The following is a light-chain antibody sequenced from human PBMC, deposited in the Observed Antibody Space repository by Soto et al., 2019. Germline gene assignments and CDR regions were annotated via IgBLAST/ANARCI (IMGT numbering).Light chain of an antibody. Sequence: QSALTQPASVSGSPGQSITISCTGTSSDVGHYNLVSWYQQHPGKAPKLMIYEGSKRPSGVSNRFSGSKSGNTASLTISGLQAEEEDDYYCCSYARSNTFVFGTGTKLTVL. V-gene: IGLV2-23*03. CDR2: EGS. CDR1: SSDVGHYNL. J-gene: IGLJ1*01. CDR3: CSYARSNTFV.